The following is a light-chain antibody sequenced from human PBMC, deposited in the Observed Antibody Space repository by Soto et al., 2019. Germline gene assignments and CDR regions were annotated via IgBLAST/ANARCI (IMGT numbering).Light chain of an antibody. V-gene: IGLV7-46*01. J-gene: IGLJ3*02. CDR2: DTD. CDR1: TGTVTSGHY. CDR3: LLSFGGARV. Sequence: VVTQEPSLTVSPGGTVTLTCGSSTGTVTSGHYPYWFQQKPGQAPRTLIYDTDNKHSWTPARFSASLLGGKAALTLSGAQPEDEGEYYCLLSFGGARVFGGGTQLTVL.